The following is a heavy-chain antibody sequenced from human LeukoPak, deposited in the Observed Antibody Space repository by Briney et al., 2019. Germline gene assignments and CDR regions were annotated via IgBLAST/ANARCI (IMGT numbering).Heavy chain of an antibody. CDR3: ARQGGLRYFDWLPRYYYYYYMDV. CDR2: INHSGST. CDR1: GGSFSGYY. D-gene: IGHD3-9*01. Sequence: SETLSLTCAVYGGSFSGYYWSWIRQPPGKGLEWIGEINHSGSTNYNPSLKSRVTISVDTSKNQFSLKLSSVTAADTAVYYCARQGGLRYFDWLPRYYYYYYMDVWGKGTTVTISS. J-gene: IGHJ6*03. V-gene: IGHV4-34*01.